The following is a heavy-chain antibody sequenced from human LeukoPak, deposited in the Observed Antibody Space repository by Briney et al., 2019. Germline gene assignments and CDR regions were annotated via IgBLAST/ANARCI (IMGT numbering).Heavy chain of an antibody. CDR1: GFTFDDYA. CDR2: ISWNSGSI. D-gene: IGHD1-26*01. J-gene: IGHJ4*02. Sequence: GGSLRLSCAASGFTFDDYAMHRVRQAPGKGLEWVSGISWNSGSIGYADSVKGRFTISRDNAKNSLYLQMNSLRAEDTALYYCAKVRRGSYWDPSFDYWGQGTLVTVSS. V-gene: IGHV3-9*01. CDR3: AKVRRGSYWDPSFDY.